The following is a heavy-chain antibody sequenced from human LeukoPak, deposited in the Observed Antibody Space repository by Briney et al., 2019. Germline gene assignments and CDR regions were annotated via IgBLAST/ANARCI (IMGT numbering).Heavy chain of an antibody. CDR2: ISYSGTT. Sequence: PSETLSLTCTVSGGSISSNSYYWGWIRQPPGKGLEWIGSISYSGTTYYSPSLKSRVTISVDTSKNQFSLKLSSVTAADTAVYYCARIAAAGTFQFDYWGQGTLVTVSS. CDR1: GGSISSNSYY. CDR3: ARIAAAGTFQFDY. J-gene: IGHJ4*02. D-gene: IGHD6-13*01. V-gene: IGHV4-39*07.